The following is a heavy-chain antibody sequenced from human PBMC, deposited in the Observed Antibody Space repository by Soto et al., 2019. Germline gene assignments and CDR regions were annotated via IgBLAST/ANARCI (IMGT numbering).Heavy chain of an antibody. V-gene: IGHV4-31*03. Sequence: SETLSLTCFVSGYSITAGGYYWSWIRHHPGKGLEWIGSFYSSGSIIYNPSLRSRVSISGDTSSNQFSMSLTSVTAADTARYDCARMYSSGSGWFHPWGQGTLVTVSS. CDR2: FYSSGSI. CDR1: GYSITAGGYY. CDR3: ARMYSSGSGWFHP. J-gene: IGHJ5*02. D-gene: IGHD6-19*01.